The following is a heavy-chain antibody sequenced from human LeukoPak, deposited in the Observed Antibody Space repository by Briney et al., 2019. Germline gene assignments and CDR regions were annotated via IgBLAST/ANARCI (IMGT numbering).Heavy chain of an antibody. CDR2: INSDGSYT. CDR1: GFSFSNYW. Sequence: GGSLRLSSVASGFSFSNYWMYWGRQAPGKGLVWVSRINSDGSYTDYADSAKGRFTISRDNAKDTLYLQMNSLRADDTAVYYCARADNWQSGGAWGQGTLVTVSS. V-gene: IGHV3-74*01. CDR3: ARADNWQSGGA. J-gene: IGHJ5*02. D-gene: IGHD1-1*01.